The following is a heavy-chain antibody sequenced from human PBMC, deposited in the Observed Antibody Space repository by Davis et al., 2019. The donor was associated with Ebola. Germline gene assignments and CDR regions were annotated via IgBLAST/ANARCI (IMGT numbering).Heavy chain of an antibody. Sequence: GESLKTPCAASGFTFSSYWMSWVRQAPGKGLEWVANIKQDGSEKYYVDSVKGRFTISRDNAKNSLYLQMNSLRTEDTAVYYCARLATAMVPFDYWGRGTLVTVSS. CDR3: ARLATAMVPFDY. D-gene: IGHD3-10*01. CDR1: GFTFSSYW. CDR2: IKQDGSEK. J-gene: IGHJ4*02. V-gene: IGHV3-7*01.